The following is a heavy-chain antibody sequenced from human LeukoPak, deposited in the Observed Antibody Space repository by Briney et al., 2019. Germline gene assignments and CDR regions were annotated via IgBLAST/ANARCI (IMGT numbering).Heavy chain of an antibody. J-gene: IGHJ4*02. Sequence: GGSLRLSCVAFGFTFSSYAMSWVRQAPGRGLEWLSAISVSGGITYYADSVKGRFTISRDISKNTLFLQMNSLRAEDTAVYYCAKVGSGYDWGQGTLVTVSS. CDR3: AKVGSGYD. CDR2: ISVSGGIT. D-gene: IGHD5-12*01. CDR1: GFTFSSYA. V-gene: IGHV3-23*01.